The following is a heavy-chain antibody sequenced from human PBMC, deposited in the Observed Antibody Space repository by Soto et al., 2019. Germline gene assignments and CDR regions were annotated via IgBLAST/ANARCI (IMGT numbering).Heavy chain of an antibody. CDR3: ARPTSGNAFDV. Sequence: VQLLESGGGLVQRGGSLRLSCVASEFTFSSYAMTWVRQAPGKGLEWVAVIWYDGSNKYYIDSVKGRFTISRDNSKNTLYLQMNSLRVEDTAVYYCARPTSGNAFDVWGQGTVVTVSS. V-gene: IGHV3-33*08. J-gene: IGHJ3*01. CDR1: EFTFSSYA. CDR2: IWYDGSNK.